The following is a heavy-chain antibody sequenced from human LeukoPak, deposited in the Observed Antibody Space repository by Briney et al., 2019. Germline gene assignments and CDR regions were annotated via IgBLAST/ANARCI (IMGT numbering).Heavy chain of an antibody. CDR2: IFYSGST. CDR1: GGSISTSNYY. V-gene: IGHV4-39*07. CDR3: ARRGYSSSWPPYYYYYMDV. Sequence: PSETLSLTCTVSGGSISTSNYYWGWIRQPPGKGLEWIGNIFYSGSTYYSPSLKSRVTISLDTSRNQFSLKGSSVTAADTAVYYCARRGYSSSWPPYYYYYMDVWGKGTTVTISS. D-gene: IGHD6-13*01. J-gene: IGHJ6*03.